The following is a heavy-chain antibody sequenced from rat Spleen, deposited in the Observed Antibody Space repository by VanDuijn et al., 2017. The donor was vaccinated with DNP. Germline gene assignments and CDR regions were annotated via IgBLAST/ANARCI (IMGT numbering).Heavy chain of an antibody. Sequence: EVQLVESGGGLVQPGRSLKLSCAASGFTFSDYYMAWVRQAPTKGLEWVAYISSGGDAPYYGDSVKGRFTISRDNAKSTLYLQMNSLRSEDMATYYCVRWNSGHFDYWGQGVMVTVSS. CDR2: ISSGGDAP. CDR1: GFTFSDYY. CDR3: VRWNSGHFDY. V-gene: IGHV5-22*01. D-gene: IGHD4-3*01. J-gene: IGHJ2*01.